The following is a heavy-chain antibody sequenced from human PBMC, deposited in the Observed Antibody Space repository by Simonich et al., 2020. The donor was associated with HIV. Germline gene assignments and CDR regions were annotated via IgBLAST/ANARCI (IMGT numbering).Heavy chain of an antibody. CDR1: GGSFSGYY. CDR3: ARGFYQRLYYFDY. D-gene: IGHD2-2*01. CDR2: INQSGST. V-gene: IGHV4-34*01. Sequence: QVQLQQWGAGLLKPSETLSLTCAVYGGSFSGYYWSWIRQPPGKGLGWIGEINQSGSTNYNPSLKSRVTISVDTSKNQFSLKLSSVTAADTAVYYCARGFYQRLYYFDYWGQGTLVTVSS. J-gene: IGHJ4*02.